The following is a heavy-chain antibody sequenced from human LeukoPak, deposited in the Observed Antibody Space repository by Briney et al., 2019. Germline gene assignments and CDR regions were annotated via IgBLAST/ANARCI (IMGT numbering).Heavy chain of an antibody. J-gene: IGHJ6*03. CDR1: GVTFSSSG. D-gene: IGHD4-17*01. CDR3: AKVGGYGDYSGGEYYYMAV. Sequence: GGSLRLSCAASGVTFSSSGMHWVRQAPGKGLEWVAFIRYDGSNKYSADSVKSRFTISRDNSKNTLYLQMNSLRAEDTAVYYCAKVGGYGDYSGGEYYYMAVWGKRTTVTISS. CDR2: IRYDGSNK. V-gene: IGHV3-30*02.